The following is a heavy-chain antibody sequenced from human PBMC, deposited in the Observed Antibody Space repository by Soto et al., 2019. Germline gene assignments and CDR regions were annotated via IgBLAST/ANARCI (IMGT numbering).Heavy chain of an antibody. J-gene: IGHJ3*02. CDR1: GYTFTSYD. CDR2: MNPNSGNT. V-gene: IGHV1-8*02. Sequence: ASVKVSCKASGYTFTSYDINCVRQATGQGLEWMGWMNPNSGNTGYAQKFQGRVTMTRNTSISTAYMELSSLRSEDTAVYYCARGGTYYDFWSGYDAFDIWGQGTMVTVSS. D-gene: IGHD3-3*01. CDR3: ARGGTYYDFWSGYDAFDI.